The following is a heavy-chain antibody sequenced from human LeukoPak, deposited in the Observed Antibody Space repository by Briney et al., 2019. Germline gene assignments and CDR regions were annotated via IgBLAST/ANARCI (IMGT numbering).Heavy chain of an antibody. V-gene: IGHV3-74*01. J-gene: IGHJ5*02. CDR3: AGGRDGYIVVGNWFDP. D-gene: IGHD5-24*01. Sequence: GGSLRLSCAASGFTFSNYWMHWVRQAPGKGLVWVSRINSDGINTSYADSVKGRFTISRDNAKNSLYLQMNSLRAEDTAVYYCAGGRDGYIVVGNWFDPWGQGTLVTVSS. CDR1: GFTFSNYW. CDR2: INSDGINT.